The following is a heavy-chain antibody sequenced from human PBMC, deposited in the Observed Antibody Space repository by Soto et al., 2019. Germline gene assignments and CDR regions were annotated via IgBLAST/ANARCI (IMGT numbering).Heavy chain of an antibody. CDR3: AREYYSSGTH. CDR2: ISENGSIT. Sequence: EVQLVESGGGLVQPGGSLRLSCAASGFTFSTYWMQWVRQVPGEGLVRVSSISENGSITTYADSVKGRFTISRDNAKNTLYLQMNGLRVEDTAIYYCAREYYSSGTHWGQGTLVTVST. V-gene: IGHV3-74*01. CDR1: GFTFSTYW. J-gene: IGHJ1*01. D-gene: IGHD3-10*01.